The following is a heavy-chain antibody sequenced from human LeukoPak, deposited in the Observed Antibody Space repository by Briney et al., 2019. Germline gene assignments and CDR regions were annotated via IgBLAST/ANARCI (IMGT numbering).Heavy chain of an antibody. CDR3: ARERGRGRDSPWFDY. V-gene: IGHV3-53*01. CDR1: GFIVSGDF. CDR2: IYSDGST. D-gene: IGHD1-26*01. J-gene: IGHJ4*02. Sequence: GGSLRLSCAASGFIVSGDFMSWVRQAPGKGLEWVSVIYSDGSTYYADSVKGRFTISRDNSKNTLDLQMTGLRAEGTAVYYCARERGRGRDSPWFDYWGQGTLVTVSS.